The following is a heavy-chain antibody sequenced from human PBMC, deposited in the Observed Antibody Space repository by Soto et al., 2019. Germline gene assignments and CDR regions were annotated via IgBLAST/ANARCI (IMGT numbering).Heavy chain of an antibody. CDR3: ARLAKEEDPKVGSWYFFDY. V-gene: IGHV4-31*03. CDR2: IYYSGRT. CDR1: GGSISSGGYF. Sequence: NPSETLSLTCSVSGGSISSGGYFYSWIRQHPGQGLEWIGSIYYSGRTYYNASLQSRPSMSVDTSKNHFSLKLTSVTAADTAVYFCARLAKEEDPKVGSWYFFDYWGQGVMVTVSS. D-gene: IGHD1-26*01. J-gene: IGHJ4*02.